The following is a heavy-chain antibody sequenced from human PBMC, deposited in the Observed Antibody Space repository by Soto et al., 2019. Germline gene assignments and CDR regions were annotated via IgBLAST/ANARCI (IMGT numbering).Heavy chain of an antibody. V-gene: IGHV4-34*01. CDR3: SRRAPEGFDP. CDR1: GGSFSCYY. Sequence: SETLSLTCAVYGGSFSCYYWSWIRQPPGKGLEWIGEINHSGSTFSNPSLKSRVTLSVDTSKNQFSLKLTSVTAADTALYYCSRRAPEGFDPWGQGTLVTVSS. CDR2: INHSGST. J-gene: IGHJ5*02.